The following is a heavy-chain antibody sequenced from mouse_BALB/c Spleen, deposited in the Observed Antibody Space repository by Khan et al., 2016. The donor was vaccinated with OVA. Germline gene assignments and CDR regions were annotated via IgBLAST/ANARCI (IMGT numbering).Heavy chain of an antibody. J-gene: IGHJ2*01. D-gene: IGHD2-3*01. CDR1: GYIFTSYW. Sequence: QVQLKQSGAELVRPGASVKLSCKTSGYIFTSYWIHWVKQRSGQGLEWIARIYPGTDNTYYNEKLKDKATLTADKSSRTAYLQLSSLKSESSDVYFCARDDALYDFDYWGQGTTLTVSA. CDR2: IYPGTDNT. V-gene: IGHV1-76*01. CDR3: ARDDALYDFDY.